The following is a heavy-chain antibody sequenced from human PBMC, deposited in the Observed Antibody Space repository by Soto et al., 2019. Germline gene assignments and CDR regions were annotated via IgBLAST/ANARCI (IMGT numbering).Heavy chain of an antibody. J-gene: IGHJ5*02. CDR2: INHSGST. CDR3: ARGLRAARPSSDWFDP. V-gene: IGHV4-34*01. CDR1: GGSFSGYY. D-gene: IGHD6-6*01. Sequence: SETLSLTCAXYGGSFSGYYWSWIRQPPGKGLEWIGEINHSGSTNYNPSLKSRVTISVDTSKNQFSLKLSSVTAADTAVYYCARGLRAARPSSDWFDPWGQGTLVTVSS.